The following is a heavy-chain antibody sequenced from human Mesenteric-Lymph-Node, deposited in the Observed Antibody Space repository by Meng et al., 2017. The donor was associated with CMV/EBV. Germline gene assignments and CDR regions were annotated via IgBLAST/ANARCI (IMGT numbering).Heavy chain of an antibody. Sequence: GGPLRLSCAASGFTFSSYSMNWVRQAPGKGLEWVSSISSSSRYIYYADSVKGRFTISRDNAKNSLYLQMNSLRAEDTAVYYCARFLAVVPAAIADWFDPWGQGTLVTVSS. CDR2: ISSSSRYI. CDR1: GFTFSSYS. J-gene: IGHJ5*02. V-gene: IGHV3-21*01. D-gene: IGHD2-2*01. CDR3: ARFLAVVPAAIADWFDP.